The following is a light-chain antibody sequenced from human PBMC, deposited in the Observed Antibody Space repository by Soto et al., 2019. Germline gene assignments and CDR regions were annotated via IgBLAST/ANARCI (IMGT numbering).Light chain of an antibody. CDR3: QQTFSPYVS. V-gene: IGKV1-39*01. CDR1: QDIDTH. CDR2: RSS. Sequence: DIQMTQSPSSLSASLGDRVTITCRASQDIDTHLNWYQQKPGKAPRLLIFRSSALQSGVTSRFSGSGSGTEFTLTINSLQPEDFATYFCQQTFSPYVSFGGGSKVEI. J-gene: IGKJ4*01.